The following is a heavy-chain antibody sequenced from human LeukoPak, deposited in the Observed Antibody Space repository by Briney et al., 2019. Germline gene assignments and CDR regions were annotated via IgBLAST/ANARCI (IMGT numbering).Heavy chain of an antibody. D-gene: IGHD3-3*01. CDR3: ARGPGVVITEYYFDY. V-gene: IGHV3-53*04. CDR2: IYSGGST. CDR1: GFTVSSNY. Sequence: GGPLRLSCAASGFTVSSNYMSWVRQAPGKGLEWVSVIYSGGSTYYADSVKGRFTISRHNSKNTLYLQMNSLRAEDTAVYYCARGPGVVITEYYFDYWGQGTLVTASS. J-gene: IGHJ4*02.